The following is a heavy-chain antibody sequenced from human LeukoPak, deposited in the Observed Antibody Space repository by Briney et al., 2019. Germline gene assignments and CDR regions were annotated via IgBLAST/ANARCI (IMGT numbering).Heavy chain of an antibody. CDR1: GFTFSSFA. V-gene: IGHV3-23*01. CDR3: AKNRGHCVDGVCHNYYYMDV. Sequence: PGGSLRLSCAASGFTFSSFAMTWVRQAPGKGLEWVSTVSGSAGRTDYADSVKGRFTISRDNLKNMLYLQMNGLRAEDTAVYYCAKNRGHCVDGVCHNYYYMDVWGRGTTVTVSS. CDR2: VSGSAGRT. D-gene: IGHD2-8*02. J-gene: IGHJ6*03.